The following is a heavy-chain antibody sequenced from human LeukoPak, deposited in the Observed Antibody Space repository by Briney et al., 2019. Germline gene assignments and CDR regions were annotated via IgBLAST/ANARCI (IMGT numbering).Heavy chain of an antibody. CDR1: GDTFTGYY. D-gene: IGHD6-6*01. J-gene: IGHJ3*02. CDR3: ARPEYSSSSPGDDAFDI. CDR2: IIPIFGTA. V-gene: IGHV1-69*13. Sequence: ASVKVSCKASGDTFTGYYMHWVRQAPGQGLEWMGGIIPIFGTANYAQKFQGRVTITADESTSTAYMELSSLRSEDTAVYYCARPEYSSSSPGDDAFDIWGQGTMVTVSS.